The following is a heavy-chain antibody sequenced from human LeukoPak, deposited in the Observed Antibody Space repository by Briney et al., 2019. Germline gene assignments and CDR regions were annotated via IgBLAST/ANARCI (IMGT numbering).Heavy chain of an antibody. J-gene: IGHJ4*02. D-gene: IGHD2-15*01. V-gene: IGHV3-33*01. CDR1: GFTFSSYG. Sequence: GGSLRLSCAASGFTFSSYGMHWVRQAPGKGLEWVAVIWVDGSHRYYADSVQGRFTISRDNSKNTVYLQMNSLRAEDTAVYYCASSLGYCSGGYCYGLRWDLDYWGQGTLVTVSS. CDR3: ASSLGYCSGGYCYGLRWDLDY. CDR2: IWVDGSHR.